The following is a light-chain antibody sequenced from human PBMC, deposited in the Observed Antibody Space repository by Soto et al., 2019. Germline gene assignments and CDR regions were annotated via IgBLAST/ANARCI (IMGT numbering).Light chain of an antibody. CDR1: PSVNSC. V-gene: IGKV3-11*01. CDR2: DAT. J-gene: IGKJ1*01. CDR3: QQRSNWPWK. Sequence: ETVLTQSPATLSLSPGERATLSCRASPSVNSCLAWYQQKAGQAPRLLIYDATNRATGIPARFSGSGYGTDCTITISSLEPEDFEVYYCQQRSNWPWKFGQGTKVEIK.